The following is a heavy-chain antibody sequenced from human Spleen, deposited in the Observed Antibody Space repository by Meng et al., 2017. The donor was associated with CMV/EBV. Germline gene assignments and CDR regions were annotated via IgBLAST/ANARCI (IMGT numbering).Heavy chain of an antibody. CDR1: GGHISSSY. V-gene: IGHV4-4*07. D-gene: IGHD3-3*01. J-gene: IGHJ5*02. Sequence: GHRLVQPSETSSLHCTAPGGHISSSYWSGVRQPAGKGLEWIGRIYTSGSTNYNPSLKSRVTMSVDTSKNQFSLKLSSVTAADTAVYYCARSVRFFGGGQEDVGGWFDPWGQGTLVTVSS. CDR3: ARSVRFFGGGQEDVGGWFDP. CDR2: IYTSGST.